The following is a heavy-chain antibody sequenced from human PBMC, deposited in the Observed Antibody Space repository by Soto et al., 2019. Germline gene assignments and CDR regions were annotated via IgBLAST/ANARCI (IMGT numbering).Heavy chain of an antibody. CDR2: LDPADSFT. Sequence: PGEALKISCSCSGYSFTTFCIVLGRQMPEKGLEWMGRLDPADSFTNYSPSFQGNVTISVDKSINTAYLQWSSLKASDNEIYYCARHLYANSTHLGALDVWGQGTMVTVSS. CDR1: GYSFTTFC. CDR3: ARHLYANSTHLGALDV. D-gene: IGHD3-16*01. J-gene: IGHJ3*01. V-gene: IGHV5-10-1*01.